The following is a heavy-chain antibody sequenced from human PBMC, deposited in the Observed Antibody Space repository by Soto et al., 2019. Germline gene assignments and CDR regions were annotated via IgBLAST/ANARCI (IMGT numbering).Heavy chain of an antibody. Sequence: GGSLRLSCAASGFTFSSYGMHWVRQAPGKGLEWVAVISYDGSNKYYADSVKGRFTISRDNSKNTLYLQMNSLRAEDTAGYYCAKDRVLIYYYGMDGGGQGTTVT. CDR2: ISYDGSNK. J-gene: IGHJ6*02. V-gene: IGHV3-30*18. CDR1: GFTFSSYG. D-gene: IGHD3-10*01. CDR3: AKDRVLIYYYGMDG.